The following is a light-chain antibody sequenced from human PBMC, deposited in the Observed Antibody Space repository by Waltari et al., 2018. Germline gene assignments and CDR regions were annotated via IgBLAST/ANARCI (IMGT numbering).Light chain of an antibody. J-gene: IGKJ4*01. V-gene: IGKV1-39*01. Sequence: DIQMTQSPSSLSASVGDRFTITCRASQSISSYLNWYQQKPGKAPKLLIYGASSLQSGVPSRCSGSGSETDFSLTISSLQPEDFATYYCQQSFHTPLTFGGGTKVEIK. CDR3: QQSFHTPLT. CDR2: GAS. CDR1: QSISSY.